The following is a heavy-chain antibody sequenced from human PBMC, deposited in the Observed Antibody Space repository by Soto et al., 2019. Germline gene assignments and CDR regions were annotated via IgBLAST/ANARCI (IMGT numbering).Heavy chain of an antibody. Sequence: EVQLLESGGGLVPPGGSLRLSCAASGFIFSNFVMGWVRRAPGKGLEWVSAIGGTSGSTYYADSVKGRFTISRDNSKNTLSPQMNSLRAEDTAVYSCAKRRGEGYFDLWGRGTLATVSS. J-gene: IGHJ2*01. CDR1: GFIFSNFV. CDR3: AKRRGEGYFDL. V-gene: IGHV3-23*01. CDR2: IGGTSGST. D-gene: IGHD7-27*01.